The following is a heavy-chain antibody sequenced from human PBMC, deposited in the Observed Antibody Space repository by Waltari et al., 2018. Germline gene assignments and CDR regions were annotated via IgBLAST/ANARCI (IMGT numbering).Heavy chain of an antibody. CDR1: GGSFSGYN. V-gene: IGHV4-34*01. J-gene: IGHJ5*02. D-gene: IGHD3-22*01. Sequence: QVQLQQWGAGLLKPSETLSLTCAVYGGSFSGYNWRWIRQPPGKGLEWIGDINHSGITNYNASLKSRVTISVDTSKNQFSLKLSSVTAADTAVYYCARGLLLGGSSGYPAWGQGTLVTVSS. CDR2: INHSGIT. CDR3: ARGLLLGGSSGYPA.